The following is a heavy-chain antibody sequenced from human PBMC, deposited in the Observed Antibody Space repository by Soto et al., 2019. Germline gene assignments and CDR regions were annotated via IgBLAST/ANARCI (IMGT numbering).Heavy chain of an antibody. Sequence: SETLSLTCTVSGGSISSYYWSWIRQPPGKGLEWIGYIYYSGSTNYNPSLKSRVTISVDTSKNQFSLKLSSVTAADTAVYYCAREDYYYYGMDVWGQGTTVTVSS. CDR2: IYYSGST. V-gene: IGHV4-59*01. CDR1: GGSISSYY. CDR3: AREDYYYYGMDV. J-gene: IGHJ6*02.